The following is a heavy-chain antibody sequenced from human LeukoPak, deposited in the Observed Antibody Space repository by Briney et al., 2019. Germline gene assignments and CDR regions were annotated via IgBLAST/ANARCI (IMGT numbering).Heavy chain of an antibody. CDR1: GFTFSSYA. CDR3: AKDLTMVRGVSVFDY. V-gene: IGHV3-23*01. Sequence: PGGSLRLSCATSGFTFSSYAMSWVRQAPGKGLEWVSAISGSGGSTYYADSVRGRFTISRDNSKNTLYLQMNSLRAEDTAVYYCAKDLTMVRGVSVFDYWGQGTLVTVSS. D-gene: IGHD3-10*01. J-gene: IGHJ4*02. CDR2: ISGSGGST.